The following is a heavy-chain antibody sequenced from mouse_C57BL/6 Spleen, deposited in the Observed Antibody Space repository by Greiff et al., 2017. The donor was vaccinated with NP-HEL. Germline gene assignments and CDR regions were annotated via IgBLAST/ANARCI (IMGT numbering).Heavy chain of an antibody. J-gene: IGHJ4*01. CDR3: ARENSPYYYARDY. CDR1: GFTFSDYY. V-gene: IGHV5-16*01. D-gene: IGHD2-12*01. Sequence: EVMLVESEGGLVQPGSSMKLSCTASGFTFSDYYMAWVRQVPEKGLEWVANINYDGSSTYYLDSLKSRFIISRDNAKNILYLQMSSLKSEDTATYYCARENSPYYYARDYWGQGTSVTVSS. CDR2: INYDGSST.